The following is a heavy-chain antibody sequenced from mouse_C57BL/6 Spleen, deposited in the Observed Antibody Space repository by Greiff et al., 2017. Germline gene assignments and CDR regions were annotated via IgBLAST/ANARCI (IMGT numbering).Heavy chain of an antibody. D-gene: IGHD1-1*01. J-gene: IGHJ4*01. CDR3: AKHDGYYGSSYGAMDY. CDR2: IWGGGST. CDR1: GFSLTSYG. Sequence: VKLVESGPGLVAPSQSLSITCTVSGFSLTSYGVDWVRQPPGKGLEWLGVIWGGGSTNYNSALMSRLSISKDNSTSQVFLKRNSLQTEDTAMYYCAKHDGYYGSSYGAMDYWGQGTSVTVSS. V-gene: IGHV2-9*01.